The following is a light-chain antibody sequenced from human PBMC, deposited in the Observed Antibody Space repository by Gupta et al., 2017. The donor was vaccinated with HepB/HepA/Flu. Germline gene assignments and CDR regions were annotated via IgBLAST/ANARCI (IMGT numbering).Light chain of an antibody. Sequence: SYELTQPLSVSVALGQTARITCGGNNIGNKNVHWYHQKPGQAPVLVIYRDTNRPSRIPERFSGSNSANTATLTITRAQAGDEADYYCQVWDSNTEIFGTGTKLPVL. J-gene: IGLJ1*01. CDR3: QVWDSNTEI. V-gene: IGLV3-9*01. CDR1: NIGNKN. CDR2: RDT.